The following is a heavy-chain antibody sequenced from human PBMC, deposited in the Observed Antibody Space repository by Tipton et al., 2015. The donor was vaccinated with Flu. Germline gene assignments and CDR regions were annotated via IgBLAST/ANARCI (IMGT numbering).Heavy chain of an antibody. D-gene: IGHD3-3*01. CDR2: IRSRTYGGAA. V-gene: IGHV3-49*04. CDR3: TRYYDFLSGPQGQASDAFDI. Sequence: SLRLSCTTSGFTFGDYVMAWVRQAPGKGLEWVGLIRSRTYGGAAQFAAFVKGRFTISRDDSNNFASLQMHNLKTEDTAIYYCTRYYDFLSGPQGQASDAFDIWGQGTIVTVSS. CDR1: GFTFGDYV. J-gene: IGHJ3*02.